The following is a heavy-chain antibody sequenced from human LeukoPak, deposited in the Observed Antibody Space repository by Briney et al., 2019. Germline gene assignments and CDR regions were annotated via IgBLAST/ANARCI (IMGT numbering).Heavy chain of an antibody. CDR1: GYTFTSYY. V-gene: IGHV1-46*01. CDR2: INPSDGRS. J-gene: IGHJ5*01. Sequence: ASVNVSCEASGYTFTSYYMHWVRQAPGQGLEWMGIINPSDGRSNYAQKFRGRVTMTRDMSTSTVYMDLSSLKSEDTAVYYCARDLSAGGNIIRVDSWGQGTQVTVYS. CDR3: ARDLSAGGNIIRVDS. D-gene: IGHD3-10*01.